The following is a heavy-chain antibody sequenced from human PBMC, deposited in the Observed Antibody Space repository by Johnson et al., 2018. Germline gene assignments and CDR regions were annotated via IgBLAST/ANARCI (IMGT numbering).Heavy chain of an antibody. D-gene: IGHD2-2*01. V-gene: IGHV3-30*18. CDR3: AKDRRDIVVVPAAYYYYYGMDV. Sequence: VQLVESGGGVVQPGRSXRLSCAASGFTFSSYGMHWVRQAPRKGLEWVAVISYDGSNKYYADSAKGRFTISSDNSTNTLYLQMNSLGAEDTAVSYCAKDRRDIVVVPAAYYYYYGMDVWGKGTTFTVSS. CDR1: GFTFSSYG. CDR2: ISYDGSNK. J-gene: IGHJ6*04.